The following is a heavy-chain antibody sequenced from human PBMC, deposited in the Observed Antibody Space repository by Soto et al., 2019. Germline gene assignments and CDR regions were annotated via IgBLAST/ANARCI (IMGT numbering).Heavy chain of an antibody. V-gene: IGHV3-30*18. D-gene: IGHD3-10*01. CDR3: AKDLYYYGSGSYSYYYYGMDV. CDR1: GFTFSSYG. CDR2: ISYDGSNK. Sequence: PGGSLRLSCAASGFTFSSYGMHWVRQAPGKGLEWVAVISYDGSNKYYADSVKGRFTISRDNSKNTLYLQMNSLRAEDTAVYYCAKDLYYYGSGSYSYYYYGMDVWGQGTKVTVSS. J-gene: IGHJ6*02.